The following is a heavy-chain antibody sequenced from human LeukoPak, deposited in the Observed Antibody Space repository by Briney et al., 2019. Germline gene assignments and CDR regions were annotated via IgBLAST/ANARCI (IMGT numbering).Heavy chain of an antibody. D-gene: IGHD5-12*01. CDR1: RFTFSSYE. Sequence: GGSLRLSCAASRFTFSSYEMNWVRQAPGKGLEWVSYISGSGIKHYADSVKGRFTISRDNAKNSLYLQMNSLRVEDTAVYYCAKVGPSSGYAADYWGQGILVTVSS. CDR2: ISGSGIK. J-gene: IGHJ4*02. V-gene: IGHV3-48*03. CDR3: AKVGPSSGYAADY.